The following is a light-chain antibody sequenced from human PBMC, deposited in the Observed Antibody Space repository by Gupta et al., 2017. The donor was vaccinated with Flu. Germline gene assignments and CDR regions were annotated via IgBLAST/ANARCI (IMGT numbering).Light chain of an antibody. CDR1: QSVLYSSKNKNY. CDR2: WAS. Sequence: DIVMTQSPDSLAVSLGERATINCKSSQSVLYSSKNKNYLAWYQQKPGQPPNLLIYWASTRESGVPDRFSGRGSGTDFTLTISSRQAEDVAVYYCQQEDNTPWTFGQGTKVEI. V-gene: IGKV4-1*01. CDR3: QQEDNTPWT. J-gene: IGKJ1*01.